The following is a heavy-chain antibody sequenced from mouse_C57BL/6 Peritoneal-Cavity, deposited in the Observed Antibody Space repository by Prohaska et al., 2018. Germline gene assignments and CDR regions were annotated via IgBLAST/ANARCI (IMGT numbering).Heavy chain of an antibody. CDR1: GYTFTSYW. V-gene: IGHV1-69*01. CDR3: ARGGYYGNPDWYFDV. J-gene: IGHJ1*03. Sequence: QVQLQQPGAELVLPGASVKLSCKASGYTFTSYWMHWVKQRPGQGLEWIGEIDPSDSYTNYNQKFKGKATRTVDKSSSTAYMQFRSLTSEDVAVYYCARGGYYGNPDWYFDVWGTGTTVTVSS. CDR2: IDPSDSYT. D-gene: IGHD2-1*01.